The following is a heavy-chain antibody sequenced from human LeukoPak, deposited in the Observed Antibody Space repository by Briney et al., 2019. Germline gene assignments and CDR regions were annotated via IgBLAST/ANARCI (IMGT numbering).Heavy chain of an antibody. CDR2: IIPIFGTA. CDR1: GGTLSSYA. J-gene: IGHJ4*02. Sequence: SVKVSCKASGGTLSSYAISWVRQAPGQGLEWMGRIIPIFGTANYAQKFQDRVTITTDESTSTAYMELSSLRSEDTAVYYSASPTNSEGAFDYWGQGTLVTVSS. CDR3: ASPTNSEGAFDY. V-gene: IGHV1-69*05. D-gene: IGHD1-26*01.